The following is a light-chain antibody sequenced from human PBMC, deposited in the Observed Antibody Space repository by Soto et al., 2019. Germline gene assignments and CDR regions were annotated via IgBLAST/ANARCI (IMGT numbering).Light chain of an antibody. CDR2: EVS. Sequence: QSVLTQPPSASGTPGQSVTISCTGTSSDVGGYNYVSWYQQHPGKAPKLMIYEVSKRPSGVPDRFSGSKSGNTASLTVSGLQAEFLADYYLSSDACSNNFRYVVGTETKDTDL. CDR1: SSDVGGYNY. J-gene: IGLJ1*01. CDR3: SSDACSNNFRYV. V-gene: IGLV2-8*01.